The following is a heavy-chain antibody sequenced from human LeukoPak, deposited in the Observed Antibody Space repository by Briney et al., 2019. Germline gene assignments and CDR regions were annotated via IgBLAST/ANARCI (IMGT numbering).Heavy chain of an antibody. CDR1: GFTLSRYT. D-gene: IGHD5-18*01. CDR2: ISFDGTNK. CDR3: ARGSDTSHADY. J-gene: IGHJ4*02. Sequence: GRSLRLSCAASGFTLSRYTLHWVRQAPGKGLEWVAVISFDGTNKYYANSVKGRFTISRDNSRNTLSLQMDSLRAEDTAVYYRARGSDTSHADYWGQGTLVTVSS. V-gene: IGHV3-30-3*01.